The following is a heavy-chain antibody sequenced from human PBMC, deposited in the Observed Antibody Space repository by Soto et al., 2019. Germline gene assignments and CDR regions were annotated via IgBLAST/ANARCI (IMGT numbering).Heavy chain of an antibody. Sequence: QVQLVQSGAELKKRGSSVKVSCKASGGTFSSYAISWVRQAPGQGLDWMGGIIPIFGTANYAQKFQGRVTITADESTSTAYMELSSLRSEDTAVYYCARFKVTAIRGYYFDYWGQGTLVTVSS. V-gene: IGHV1-69*12. CDR2: IIPIFGTA. CDR3: ARFKVTAIRGYYFDY. J-gene: IGHJ4*02. CDR1: GGTFSSYA. D-gene: IGHD2-21*02.